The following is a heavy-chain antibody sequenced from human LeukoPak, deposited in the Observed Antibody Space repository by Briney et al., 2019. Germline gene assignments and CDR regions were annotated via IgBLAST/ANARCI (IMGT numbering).Heavy chain of an antibody. CDR3: ARGRLAARHYFDY. V-gene: IGHV4-34*01. J-gene: IGHJ4*02. Sequence: SETLPLTCAVYGGSFSGYYWSWIRQPPGKGLEWIGEINHSGSTNYNPSLKSRVTISVDTSKNQFSLKLSSVTAADTAVYYCARGRLAARHYFDYWGQGTLVTVSS. CDR1: GGSFSGYY. CDR2: INHSGST. D-gene: IGHD6-6*01.